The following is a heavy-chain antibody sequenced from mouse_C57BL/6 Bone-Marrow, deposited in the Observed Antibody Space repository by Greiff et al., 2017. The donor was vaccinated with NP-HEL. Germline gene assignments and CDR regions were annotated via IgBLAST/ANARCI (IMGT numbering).Heavy chain of an antibody. J-gene: IGHJ1*03. D-gene: IGHD1-1*01. CDR2: IYPGSGST. CDR1: GYTFTSYW. V-gene: IGHV1-55*01. Sequence: QVQLQQPGAELVKPGASVKMSCKASGYTFTSYWITWVKQRPGQGLEWIGDIYPGSGSTNYNEKFKSKATLTVDTSSSTAYMQLSSLTSEDSAVYYCARFGYYYGSSYDWYFDVWGTGTTVTVSS. CDR3: ARFGYYYGSSYDWYFDV.